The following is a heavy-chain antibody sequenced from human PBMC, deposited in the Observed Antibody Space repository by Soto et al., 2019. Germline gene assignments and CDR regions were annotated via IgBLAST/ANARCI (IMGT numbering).Heavy chain of an antibody. D-gene: IGHD2-15*01. V-gene: IGHV2-5*02. CDR2: IYWGDDK. CDR3: AHSLPPGRWSNYYYYMDV. CDR1: GFSLSTSGVG. J-gene: IGHJ6*03. Sequence: GSGPTLVNPTQTLTLTCTFSGFSLSTSGVGVGWIRQPPGKALEWLALIYWGDDKRYSPSLKSRLTITKDTSKNQVVLTMTNMDPVDTATYYCAHSLPPGRWSNYYYYMDVWGKGTTVTVSS.